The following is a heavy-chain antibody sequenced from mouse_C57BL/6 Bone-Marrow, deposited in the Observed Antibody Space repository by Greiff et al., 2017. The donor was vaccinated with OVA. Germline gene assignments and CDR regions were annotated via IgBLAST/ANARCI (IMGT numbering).Heavy chain of an antibody. J-gene: IGHJ2*01. CDR2: ISSGSSTI. D-gene: IGHD1-1*01. Sequence: DVQLQESGGGLVKPGGSLKLSCAASGFTFSDYGMHWVRQAPEKGLEWVAYISSGSSTIYYADTVKGRFTISRDNAKNTLFLQMTSLRSEDTAMYYCAITTVVATDFDYWGQGTTLTVSS. CDR1: GFTFSDYG. V-gene: IGHV5-17*01. CDR3: AITTVVATDFDY.